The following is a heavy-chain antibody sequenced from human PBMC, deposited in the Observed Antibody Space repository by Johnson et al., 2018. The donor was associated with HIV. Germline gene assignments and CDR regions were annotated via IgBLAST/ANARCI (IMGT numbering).Heavy chain of an antibody. D-gene: IGHD6-13*01. V-gene: IGHV3-9*01. CDR2: ISWNSGSI. J-gene: IGHJ3*02. CDR3: ARSLAAAGLYDAFDI. CDR1: GFTFDDYA. Sequence: QLVESGGGLVQPGRSLRLSCAASGFTFDDYAMRWVRQAPGKGLEWVSGISWNSGSIGYADSVKGRFTISRDNAKNSLYLQMNSLRAGDTAVYYCARSLAAAGLYDAFDIWGQGTMVTVSS.